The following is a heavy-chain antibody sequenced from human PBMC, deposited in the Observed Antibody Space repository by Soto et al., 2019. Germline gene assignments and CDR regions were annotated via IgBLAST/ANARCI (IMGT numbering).Heavy chain of an antibody. J-gene: IGHJ4*01. CDR1: GGSISGYY. Sequence: SETLSLTCTVSGGSISGYYWSWIRQPPGKRLEWIGYIYYTGSTNYNPSLRSRVTISIDTSKNQFSLQLSSVTAADTAVYFCARYHLLYCRGQGTLVTVS. V-gene: IGHV4-59*08. D-gene: IGHD2-15*01. CDR2: IYYTGST. CDR3: ARYHLLYC.